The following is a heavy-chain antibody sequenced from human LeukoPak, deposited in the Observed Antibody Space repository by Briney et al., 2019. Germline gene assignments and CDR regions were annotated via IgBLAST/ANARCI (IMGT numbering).Heavy chain of an antibody. J-gene: IGHJ6*02. D-gene: IGHD2-2*01. CDR2: IRSKAYGGTT. CDR1: GFTLSSYA. CDR3: RGDCGRYYSDYGTDV. Sequence: GGSLRLPCLAPGFTLSSYALDWARQAPEKGLEWVSFIRSKAYGGTTEYAASVKGRFTISRDESKSIAYLQMNSLKTEDTAVYYCRGDCGRYYSDYGTDVGCQGTTVIVSS. V-gene: IGHV3-49*04.